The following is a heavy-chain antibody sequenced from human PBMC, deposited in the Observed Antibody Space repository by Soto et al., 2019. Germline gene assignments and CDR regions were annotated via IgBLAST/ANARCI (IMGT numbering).Heavy chain of an antibody. Sequence: SETLSLTCAVSTDSFSSFYWNWIRQSPGKGLEWIGYIYSNGFTSYNPSLKSRVTISVDRSKNQFSLKLSSVTAADTAVYYCAAGGGLPRYYWGQGTLVTVSS. J-gene: IGHJ4*02. CDR1: TDSFSSFY. V-gene: IGHV4-59*12. CDR3: AAGGGLPRYY. D-gene: IGHD5-12*01. CDR2: IYSNGFT.